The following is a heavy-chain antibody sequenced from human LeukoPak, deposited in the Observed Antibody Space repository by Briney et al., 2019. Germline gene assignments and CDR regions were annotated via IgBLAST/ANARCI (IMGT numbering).Heavy chain of an antibody. CDR2: IKQDGSEE. J-gene: IGHJ4*02. CDR3: ATARGGSGWVSDY. D-gene: IGHD6-19*01. V-gene: IGHV3-7*01. Sequence: GGSLRLSCAASGFTFSGYWMTWVRQAPGKGLEWVANIKQDGSEEYYVDSVKGRFTISRDNAKNSLYLQMNSLRADDTAVYYCATARGGSGWVSDYWGQGTLVTVSS. CDR1: GFTFSGYW.